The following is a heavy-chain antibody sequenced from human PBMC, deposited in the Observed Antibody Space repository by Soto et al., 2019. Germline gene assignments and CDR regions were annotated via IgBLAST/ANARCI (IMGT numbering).Heavy chain of an antibody. D-gene: IGHD3-22*01. CDR1: GFTFSSYS. V-gene: IGHV3-21*01. CDR2: ISSSSSYI. CDR3: ARVGGGSGYYYRYYYYYGMDV. J-gene: IGHJ6*02. Sequence: GSLRLSCAASGFTFSSYSMNWVRQAPGKGLEWVSSISSSSSYIYYADSVKGRFTISRDNAKNSLYLQMNSLRAEDTAVYYCARVGGGSGYYYRYYYYYGMDVWGQGTTVTVSS.